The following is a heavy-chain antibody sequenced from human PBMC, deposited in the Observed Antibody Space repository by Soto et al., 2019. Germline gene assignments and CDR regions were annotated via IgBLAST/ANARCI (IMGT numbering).Heavy chain of an antibody. D-gene: IGHD1-26*01. V-gene: IGHV3-49*03. CDR2: IRSKAYSRTA. Sequence: LRLSCSTSGFTFGGYGVSWFRQAPGKGLEWIGFIRSKAYSRTAEYAASVRGRFIISRDDSEGIAYLQMNSLQNEDTGVYYCARDRNGWETRATYYDYWGPGTQVTVSS. CDR3: ARDRNGWETRATYYDY. J-gene: IGHJ4*02. CDR1: GFTFGGYG.